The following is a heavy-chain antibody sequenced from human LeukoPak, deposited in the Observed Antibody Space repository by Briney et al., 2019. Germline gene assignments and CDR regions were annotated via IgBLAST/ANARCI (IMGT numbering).Heavy chain of an antibody. V-gene: IGHV4-39*07. D-gene: IGHD6-13*01. Sequence: SETLSLTCTVSGGSISSSTYYWGWIRQPPGKGLEWIGNIYYSGSTYYNPSLKSRVSISVDTSKNQLSLKLSSVTPADTAVYYYARGIAAAGYYYMDVWGKGTTVTVSS. J-gene: IGHJ6*03. CDR1: GGSISSSTYY. CDR3: ARGIAAAGYYYMDV. CDR2: IYYSGST.